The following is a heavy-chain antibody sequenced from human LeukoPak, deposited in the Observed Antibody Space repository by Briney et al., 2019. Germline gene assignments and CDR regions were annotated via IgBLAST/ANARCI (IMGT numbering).Heavy chain of an antibody. V-gene: IGHV5-51*01. D-gene: IGHD6-13*01. CDR3: VRHGLGSSWFGFDY. CDR2: IYPGDSDP. Sequence: HGESLKISCKGSGYTFTTYWIGWVRQMPGKVLEWMAIIYPGDSDPRYSPSFQGQVTISADKSISTAYLQWTSLKASDSAMYYCVRHGLGSSWFGFDYWGQGTLVTVSS. CDR1: GYTFTTYW. J-gene: IGHJ4*02.